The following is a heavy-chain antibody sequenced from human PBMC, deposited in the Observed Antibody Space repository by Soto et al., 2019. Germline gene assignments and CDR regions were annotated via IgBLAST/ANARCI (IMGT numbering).Heavy chain of an antibody. CDR1: GYTCTSYD. J-gene: IGHJ6*02. V-gene: IGHV1-8*01. CDR3: ARDKTLYDMDI. Sequence: QVQLVQSGAEVKKPGALVKLSCKASGYTCTSYDINWVRQATGQGLAWMGWMNPNRGNTGYAQKFQGRVTMTRNTSISTAYMELSSLRSEDTAVYYCARDKTLYDMDIWGQGTTVTVSS. CDR2: MNPNRGNT.